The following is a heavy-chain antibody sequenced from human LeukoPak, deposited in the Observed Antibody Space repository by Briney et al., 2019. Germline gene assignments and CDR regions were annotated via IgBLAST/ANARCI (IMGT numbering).Heavy chain of an antibody. CDR1: GFTFDDYA. V-gene: IGHV3-9*01. CDR2: ISWNSVNI. D-gene: IGHD1-26*01. Sequence: PGRSLRLSCAASGFTFDDYAMHWVRQVPGKGPEWVSGISWNSVNIVYADSVKGRFTISRDNANNSLYLQMNNLRAEDTALYCGNYALLEYYFDYWGQGTLVTVSS. J-gene: IGHJ4*02. CDR3: NYALLEYYFDY.